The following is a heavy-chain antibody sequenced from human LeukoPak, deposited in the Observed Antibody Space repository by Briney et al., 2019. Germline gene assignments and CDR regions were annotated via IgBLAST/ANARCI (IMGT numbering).Heavy chain of an antibody. D-gene: IGHD3-10*01. CDR2: ISYDGSNK. CDR3: FSGGEQSAPAGVVSGYFDY. J-gene: IGHJ4*02. V-gene: IGHV3-30-3*01. CDR1: GFTFSSYA. Sequence: GSLRLSCAASGFTFSSYAMHWVRQAPGKGLEWVAVISYDGSNKYYADSVKGRFTISRDNSKNTLYLQMNSLRAEDTAVYYCFSGGEQSAPAGVVSGYFDYWGQGTLVTVSS.